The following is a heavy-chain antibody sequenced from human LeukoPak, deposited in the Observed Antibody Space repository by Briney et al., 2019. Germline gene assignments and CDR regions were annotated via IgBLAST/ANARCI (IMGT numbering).Heavy chain of an antibody. CDR3: AVGRPRNTTRLDDGYDF. D-gene: IGHD1-1*01. CDR1: GGSITAYY. V-gene: IGHV4-4*07. J-gene: IGHJ3*01. Sequence: ETLSLTCTVSGGSITAYYWTWIRQPAGKGVEWIGRISTSGRTNYNPSLKSRLTMSADTSKNQFSLILNSVTAADTAVYYCAVGRPRNTTRLDDGYDFWGQGTMVTVSS. CDR2: ISTSGRT.